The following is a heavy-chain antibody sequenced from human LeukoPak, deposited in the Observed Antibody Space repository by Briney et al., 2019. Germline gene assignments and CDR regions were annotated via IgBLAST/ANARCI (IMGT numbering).Heavy chain of an antibody. J-gene: IGHJ4*02. CDR3: AKDSKDNYDYGDYVLDFDY. Sequence: GGSLRLSCAASGFTFSSYNMNWVRQAPGKGLEWVSSISGDGRYIYYADSVKGRFTISRDNAKTSLYLQMNSLRAEDTAVYYCAKDSKDNYDYGDYVLDFDYWGQGTLVTVSS. CDR1: GFTFSSYN. V-gene: IGHV3-21*04. CDR2: ISGDGRYI. D-gene: IGHD4-17*01.